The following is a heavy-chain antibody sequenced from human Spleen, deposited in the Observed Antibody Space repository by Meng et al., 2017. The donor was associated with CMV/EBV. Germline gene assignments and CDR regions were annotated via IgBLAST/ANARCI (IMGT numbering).Heavy chain of an antibody. J-gene: IGHJ6*02. V-gene: IGHV1-18*01. D-gene: IGHD4-23*01. CDR3: ARYVDYGGNPHYYYGMDV. Sequence: ASVKVSCKASGYTFTSYGISWVRQAPGQGLEWMGWISAYNSNTNYAQKLQGRVTMTTDTSTSTAYMELRSLRSDDTAVYYCARYVDYGGNPHYYYGMDVWGQGTTVTVSS. CDR2: ISAYNSNT. CDR1: GYTFTSYG.